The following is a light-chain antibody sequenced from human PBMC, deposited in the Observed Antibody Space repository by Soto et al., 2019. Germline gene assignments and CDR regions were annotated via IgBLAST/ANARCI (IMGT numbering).Light chain of an antibody. J-gene: IGLJ2*01. Sequence: QSALTQPASVSGSPGQSITISCTGTSSDVGDYNYVSWYQQHPGKAPKLMIYDVSHRPSGVSNRFSGSKSGNTASLTISGLQADDEADYSCCSYTSNNSLLFGGGTKVTVL. V-gene: IGLV2-14*01. CDR1: SSDVGDYNY. CDR2: DVS. CDR3: CSYTSNNSLL.